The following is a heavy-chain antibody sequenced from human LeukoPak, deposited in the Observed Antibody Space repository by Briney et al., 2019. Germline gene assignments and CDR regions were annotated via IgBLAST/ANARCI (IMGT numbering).Heavy chain of an antibody. Sequence: GASVKVSCKASGYTFTGYYMHWVRQAPGQGLEWMGWINPNSGGTNYAQKFQGRVTMTRDTSISTAYMELSRLRSDDTAEYYCARGRQDCSSTSCHYRFDYWGQGTLVTVSS. CDR3: ARGRQDCSSTSCHYRFDY. D-gene: IGHD2-2*01. CDR1: GYTFTGYY. V-gene: IGHV1-2*02. J-gene: IGHJ4*02. CDR2: INPNSGGT.